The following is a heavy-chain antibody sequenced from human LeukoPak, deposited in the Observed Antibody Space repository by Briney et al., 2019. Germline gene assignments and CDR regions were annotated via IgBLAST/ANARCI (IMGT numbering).Heavy chain of an antibody. CDR2: IHHSGTT. CDR3: ARTRYSSGAGGY. V-gene: IGHV4-4*08. Sequence: PSETLSFTCTVSGDSMTNYYWNWIRQPPGKGLEWIGYIHHSGTTNYNPSLKSRLTISVDTSKNQFSLKLSSVTAADTAVYYCARTRYSSGAGGYWGQGTLVTVSS. D-gene: IGHD6-19*01. CDR1: GDSMTNYY. J-gene: IGHJ4*02.